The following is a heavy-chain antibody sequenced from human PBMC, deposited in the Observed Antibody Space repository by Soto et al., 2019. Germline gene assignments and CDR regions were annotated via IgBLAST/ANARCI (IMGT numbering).Heavy chain of an antibody. CDR2: IYSSGTT. Sequence: QVQLQESGPGLVKPSQTLSLTCTVSGGSFNSDGYYWSWIRRHPEKGLEWIGYIYSSGTTYYNPALRSRTSISMDTSKTQFSLEVTSVTAAETGVYFCARGSRVTALVLPRFAFWGQGTLVTVSS. CDR3: ARGSRVTALVLPRFAF. J-gene: IGHJ4*02. CDR1: GGSFNSDGYY. V-gene: IGHV4-31*03. D-gene: IGHD5-18*01.